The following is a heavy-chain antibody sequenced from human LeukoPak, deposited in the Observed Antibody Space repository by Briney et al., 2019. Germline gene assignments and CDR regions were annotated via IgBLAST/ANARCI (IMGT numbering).Heavy chain of an antibody. CDR1: GGSISSYY. J-gene: IGHJ3*02. D-gene: IGHD2-15*01. CDR3: ARGRYCSGGSCYSADAFDI. Sequence: PSETLSLTCTVSGGSISSYYWSWIRQPPGKGLEWIGYIYYSGSTNYKPSLKSRVTISVDTSKNQFSLKLSSVTAADTAVYYCARGRYCSGGSCYSADAFDIWGQGTMVTVSS. V-gene: IGHV4-59*01. CDR2: IYYSGST.